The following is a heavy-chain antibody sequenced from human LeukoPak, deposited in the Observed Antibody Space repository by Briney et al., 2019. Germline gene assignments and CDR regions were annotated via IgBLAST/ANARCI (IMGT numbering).Heavy chain of an antibody. CDR3: VRGVDV. J-gene: IGHJ6*02. V-gene: IGHV3-7*04. Sequence: PGGSLRLSCAASGFTFSSYWMSWVRQAPGKGLEWVADINEDGSQKDYVDSVKGRFTISRDNAKNSLYLQMNSLRAEDTALYNCVRGVDVWGQGTTVAVSS. CDR2: INEDGSQK. CDR1: GFTFSSYW.